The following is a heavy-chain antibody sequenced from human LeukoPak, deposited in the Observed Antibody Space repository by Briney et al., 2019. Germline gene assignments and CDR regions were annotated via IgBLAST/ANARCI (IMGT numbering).Heavy chain of an antibody. V-gene: IGHV4-39*01. CDR3: ARNASSLGAGAFDT. D-gene: IGHD2-2*01. J-gene: IGHJ3*02. Sequence: SETLSLTCTVSGGSISSSSLYWDWIRQPPGKGLEWIGTVYYSGSTYYNPSPKSRVTISVDTSKNQFSLKLSSVTAADTAVYYCARNASSLGAGAFDTWGQGTMVTVSS. CDR1: GGSISSSSLY. CDR2: VYYSGST.